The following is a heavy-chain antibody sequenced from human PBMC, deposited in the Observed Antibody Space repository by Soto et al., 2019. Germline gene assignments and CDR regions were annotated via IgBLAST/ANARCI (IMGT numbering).Heavy chain of an antibody. D-gene: IGHD1-26*01. CDR1: GYSFISHG. V-gene: IGHV1-18*01. J-gene: IGHJ4*02. CDR3: ARDSPHRGSSVFDY. CDR2: ISVYNGNT. Sequence: QVQLVQSGGEVKKPGASVTVSCKASGYSFISHGISWVRQAPGQGLEWMGWISVYNGNTNYAQNLQGRVTMTTDTATSTVYMELSSLRSDDTAVYYCARDSPHRGSSVFDYWGQGTLVTVSS.